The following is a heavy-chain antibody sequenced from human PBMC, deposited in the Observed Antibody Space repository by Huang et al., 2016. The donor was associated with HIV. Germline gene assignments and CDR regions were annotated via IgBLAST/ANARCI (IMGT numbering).Heavy chain of an antibody. Sequence: EVQLVQSGAEVKTPGESLKISCKGSGYRFRSNWIGWVRQMPGKGLEWMGIIYPGDSDTRYSPSCQGQVTISADKSINTAYLQWSSLKASDTAMYYCARLIGSPSFYYGLDVWGQGTTVTVSS. CDR3: ARLIGSPSFYYGLDV. V-gene: IGHV5-51*01. J-gene: IGHJ6*02. CDR1: GYRFRSNW. CDR2: IYPGDSDT. D-gene: IGHD3-10*01.